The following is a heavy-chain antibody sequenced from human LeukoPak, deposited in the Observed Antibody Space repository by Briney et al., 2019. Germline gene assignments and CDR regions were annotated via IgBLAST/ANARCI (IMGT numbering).Heavy chain of an antibody. CDR3: ARGAPRGYSYGEYYFDY. D-gene: IGHD5-18*01. Sequence: GGSLRLSCAASGFTFSSYAMSWVRQAPGKGLEWVSAISGSGGSTYYADSVKGRFTISRDNSKNTLYLQMNSLRAEDTAVYYCARGAPRGYSYGEYYFDYWGQGTLVTVSS. CDR1: GFTFSSYA. J-gene: IGHJ4*02. CDR2: ISGSGGST. V-gene: IGHV3-23*01.